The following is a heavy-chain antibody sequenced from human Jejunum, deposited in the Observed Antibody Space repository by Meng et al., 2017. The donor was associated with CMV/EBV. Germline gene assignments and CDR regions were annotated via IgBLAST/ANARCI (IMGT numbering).Heavy chain of an antibody. D-gene: IGHD4-17*01. CDR2: ISGSGDRT. Sequence: FIFSSYATSWVRQAPGKGLEWVSGISGSGDRTYYADSVKGRFTISRDNSKNTLYLQMNSLRAEDTAVYYCAKGGATGDYGDYCFDYWGQGTLVTVSS. J-gene: IGHJ4*02. V-gene: IGHV3-23*01. CDR3: AKGGATGDYGDYCFDY. CDR1: FIFSSYA.